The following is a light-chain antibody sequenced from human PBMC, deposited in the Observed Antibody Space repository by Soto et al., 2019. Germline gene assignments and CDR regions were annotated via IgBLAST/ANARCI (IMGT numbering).Light chain of an antibody. CDR2: AAS. CDR1: QGISNY. V-gene: IGKV1-27*01. CDR3: QKYNSALIT. J-gene: IGKJ5*01. Sequence: DIPMTQSPSSLSASVGDRVIITCRASQGISNYLAWYQQQPEKVPKLLIYAASTLQSGVPSRFSGSGSGTDFTLTISSLQPEDVATYYCQKYNSALITFGQGTRLE.